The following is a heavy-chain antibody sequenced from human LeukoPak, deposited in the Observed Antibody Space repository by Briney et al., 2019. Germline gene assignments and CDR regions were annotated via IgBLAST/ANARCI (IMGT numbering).Heavy chain of an antibody. CDR3: ARREYSSSSDLVYDY. D-gene: IGHD6-6*01. CDR1: GGSISSSSYY. V-gene: IGHV4-39*01. J-gene: IGHJ4*02. Sequence: SETLSLTCTVSGGSISSSSYYWGWIRQPPGKGLEWIGSIYYSGSTYYNPSLKSRVTISVDTSKNQFSLKLSSVTAADTAVYYCARREYSSSSDLVYDYWGQGTLVTVSS. CDR2: IYYSGST.